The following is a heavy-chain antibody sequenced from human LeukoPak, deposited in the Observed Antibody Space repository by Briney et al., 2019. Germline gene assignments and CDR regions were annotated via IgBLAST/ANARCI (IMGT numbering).Heavy chain of an antibody. CDR1: GGSISSSSYY. J-gene: IGHJ5*02. Sequence: SETLSLTCTVSGGSISSSSYYWGRIRQPPGKGLEWIGSIYYSGSTYYNPSLKSRVTISVDTSKNQFSLKLSSVTAADTAVYYCARQVPFYSSGWYGNWFDPWGQGTLVTVSS. CDR3: ARQVPFYSSGWYGNWFDP. V-gene: IGHV4-39*01. CDR2: IYYSGST. D-gene: IGHD6-13*01.